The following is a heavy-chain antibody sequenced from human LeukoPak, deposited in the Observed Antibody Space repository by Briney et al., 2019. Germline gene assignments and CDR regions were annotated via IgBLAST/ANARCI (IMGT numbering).Heavy chain of an antibody. CDR3: SKDGIVAVPAAIEPDAFDI. CDR1: GFTFSSYA. Sequence: PGGSLRLSCAASGFTFSSYAMSWVRQAPGKGLECVSAISGSGGSTYYADSVKGRFTISRDNSKNTLYLQMNSLRAEDTAVYYCSKDGIVAVPAAIEPDAFDIWGQGTTVTVSS. CDR2: ISGSGGST. J-gene: IGHJ3*02. D-gene: IGHD2-2*01. V-gene: IGHV3-23*01.